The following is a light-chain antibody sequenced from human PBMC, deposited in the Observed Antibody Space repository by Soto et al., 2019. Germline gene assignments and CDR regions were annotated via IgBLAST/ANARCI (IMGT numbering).Light chain of an antibody. Sequence: DSLSRWSRDHAKQSRRASQSVSSNLAWYQQKPGQAPRLLIYGASTRATGITARFSVSVSGTDFTLTISSLQSEDFAVYHSQQSDNWPQPFGQGTKVDIK. CDR3: QQSDNWPQP. CDR2: GAS. J-gene: IGKJ1*01. CDR1: QSVSSN. V-gene: IGKV3-15*01.